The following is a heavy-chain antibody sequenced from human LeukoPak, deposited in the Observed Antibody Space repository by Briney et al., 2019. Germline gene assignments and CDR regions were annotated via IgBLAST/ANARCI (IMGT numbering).Heavy chain of an antibody. Sequence: GGSLRLSCAASGFTFSSYGMHWVRQAPGKGLEWVAVISYDGSNKYYADSVKGRFTISRDNSKNTLYLQMNSLRAEDTAVYYCARVISVSSGWLPFDYWGQGTLVTVSS. CDR2: ISYDGSNK. CDR3: ARVISVSSGWLPFDY. D-gene: IGHD6-19*01. J-gene: IGHJ4*02. V-gene: IGHV3-30*03. CDR1: GFTFSSYG.